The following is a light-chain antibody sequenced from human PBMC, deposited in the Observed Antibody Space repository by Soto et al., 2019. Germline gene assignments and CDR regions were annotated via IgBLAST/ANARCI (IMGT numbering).Light chain of an antibody. V-gene: IGKV1-9*01. CDR3: QLLNSDPPIT. CDR1: QGISTY. CDR2: TAS. Sequence: IQLTQSPSSLSASVGDRVTITCRASQGISTYLAWYQQKPGRAPKLLIYTASTLQSGVPSRFSGRGSGTDFTLTISSLQPEDFATYYCQLLNSDPPITFGQGTRLEI. J-gene: IGKJ5*01.